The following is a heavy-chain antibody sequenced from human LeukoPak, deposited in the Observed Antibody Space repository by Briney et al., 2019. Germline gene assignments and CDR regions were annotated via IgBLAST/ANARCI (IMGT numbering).Heavy chain of an antibody. CDR1: GFTFSHYA. CDR2: ISYHGSNK. Sequence: GGSLRLSCAASGFTFSHYAMHWVRQAPGKGLEWVAAISYHGSNKYYGDSVRGRFTISRDNSKNTLDLQMNSLSPEDAAVYYCARDVNRGYCSDGSCYLFDYWGQGTPVTVSS. J-gene: IGHJ4*02. D-gene: IGHD2-15*01. V-gene: IGHV3-30-3*01. CDR3: ARDVNRGYCSDGSCYLFDY.